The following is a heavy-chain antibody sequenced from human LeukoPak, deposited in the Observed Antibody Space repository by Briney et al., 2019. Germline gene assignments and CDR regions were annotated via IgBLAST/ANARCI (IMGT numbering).Heavy chain of an antibody. V-gene: IGHV3-11*01. D-gene: IGHD3-22*01. Sequence: GGSLRLSCAASGFTFSDYYMSWIRQAPGKGLEWVSYISSSGSTIYYADSVKGRFTISRDNAKNSLYLQMNSLRAEDTAVYYCARFGSGYFRTFETNWFDPWGQGTLVTVSS. CDR2: ISSSGSTI. CDR3: ARFGSGYFRTFETNWFDP. CDR1: GFTFSDYY. J-gene: IGHJ5*02.